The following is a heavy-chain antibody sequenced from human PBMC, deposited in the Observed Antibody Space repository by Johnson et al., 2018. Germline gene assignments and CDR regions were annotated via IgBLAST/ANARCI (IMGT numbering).Heavy chain of an antibody. J-gene: IGHJ6*02. D-gene: IGHD3-10*01. V-gene: IGHV4-59*01. CDR3: AREVRGATYGMDV. Sequence: QVQLQESGPGLVKPSETLSLTCTVSGGSISGYYWNWIRQPPGQGLEYIGYIYYSGSTNYNPSLKSRVTISVDTSKSQFSLKLTSVTAADTAVYYCAREVRGATYGMDVWGQGTTVTVSS. CDR1: GGSISGYY. CDR2: IYYSGST.